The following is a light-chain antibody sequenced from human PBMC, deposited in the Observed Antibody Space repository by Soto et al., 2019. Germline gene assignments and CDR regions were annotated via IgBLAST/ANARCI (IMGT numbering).Light chain of an antibody. Sequence: QSVLTQPPSVSGAPGQRVTISCTGSSSNIGAGYDVQWYQQLPGAAPRLLIFGNTNRPSGVPDRFSGSRSGTSASLAISGXXXXXXADXYCQSYDISLSVSVVFGGGTKLTVL. CDR2: GNT. CDR3: QSYDISLSVSVV. CDR1: SSNIGAGYD. V-gene: IGLV1-40*01. J-gene: IGLJ2*01.